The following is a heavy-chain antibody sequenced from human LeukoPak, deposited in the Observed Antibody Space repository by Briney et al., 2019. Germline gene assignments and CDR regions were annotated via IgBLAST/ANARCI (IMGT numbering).Heavy chain of an antibody. CDR1: GFTFSSYW. V-gene: IGHV3-7*01. Sequence: GGSLRLSCAASGFTFSSYWMSWVRQAPGKGLEWVANIKQDGSEKYYVDSVKGRFTISRDNAKNSLYLQMNSLRAEDTAVYYCAREWDYGDYYDWFDPWGQGTLVTVSS. CDR2: IKQDGSEK. J-gene: IGHJ5*02. CDR3: AREWDYGDYYDWFDP. D-gene: IGHD4-17*01.